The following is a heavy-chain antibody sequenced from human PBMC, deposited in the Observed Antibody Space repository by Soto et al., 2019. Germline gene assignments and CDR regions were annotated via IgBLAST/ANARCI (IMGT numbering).Heavy chain of an antibody. V-gene: IGHV1-69*01. J-gene: IGHJ4*02. CDR1: GGTFRRDA. CDR2: ILPMFSTG. Sequence: QVQLVQSGAEVKKPGSSVKVSCKAAGGTFRRDAFSWVRQAPGQGLEWMGGILPMFSTGNYAQRFQDRVTITADESTSTVYMELSSLRTEDTAMYYCARDHTTWGQGTLVTVSS. CDR3: ARDHTT. D-gene: IGHD1-1*01.